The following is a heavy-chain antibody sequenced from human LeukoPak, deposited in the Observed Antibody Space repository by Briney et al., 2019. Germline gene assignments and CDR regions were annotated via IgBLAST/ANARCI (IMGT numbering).Heavy chain of an antibody. Sequence: SQTLSLTCAISGDSVSSNSASWNWIRQSPSRGLEWLGRTYYRSKWYNEYALSVKSRLTINPDTSKNQFSLQPSSVTPDDTAVYYCARAQGYLDLWGRGTLVTVSS. J-gene: IGHJ2*01. CDR1: GDSVSSNSAS. V-gene: IGHV6-1*01. CDR3: ARAQGYLDL. CDR2: TYYRSKWYN.